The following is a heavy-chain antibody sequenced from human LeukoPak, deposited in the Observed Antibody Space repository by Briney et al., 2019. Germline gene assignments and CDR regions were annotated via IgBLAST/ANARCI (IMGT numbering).Heavy chain of an antibody. CDR2: ISGSGGST. V-gene: IGHV3-23*01. CDR1: GFTFSSYA. J-gene: IGHJ4*02. CDR3: AKDPILSYQIHDY. Sequence: GRSLSLSCAASGFTFSSYAMSWVRQAPGKGLEWVSAISGSGGSTYYADSVKGRFTISRDNSKNTLYLQMNSLRAEDTAVYYCAKDPILSYQIHDYWGQGTLVTVSS. D-gene: IGHD2-2*01.